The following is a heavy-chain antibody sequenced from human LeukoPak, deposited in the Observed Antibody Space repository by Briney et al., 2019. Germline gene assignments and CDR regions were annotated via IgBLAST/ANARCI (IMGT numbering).Heavy chain of an antibody. D-gene: IGHD3-22*01. J-gene: IGHJ4*02. CDR2: INPKTLGT. V-gene: IGHV1-2*02. CDR3: ARDSLSDDSSGYYDI. CDR1: GYTFTGYY. Sequence: ASVKVSCKASGYTFTGYYIHWVRQAPGHGLGWMGWINPKTLGTNYAQKFRGRLTMTRDTSISTVYMELSSLRSDDMAVYYCARDSLSDDSSGYYDIWGQGALVTVST.